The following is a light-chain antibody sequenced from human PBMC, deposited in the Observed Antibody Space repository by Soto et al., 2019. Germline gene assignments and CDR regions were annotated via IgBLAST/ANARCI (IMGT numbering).Light chain of an antibody. CDR2: DVS. CDR3: SSYTSTSTLVV. Sequence: QSVLTQPASVSGSPGQSITISCTGTRSDVGGYNYVSWYQQHPGKVPKLMIFDVSNRPSGVSNRFSGSKSGNTASLTISGLQAADEADYYCSSYTSTSTLVVFGTGTKLTVL. V-gene: IGLV2-14*01. CDR1: RSDVGGYNY. J-gene: IGLJ1*01.